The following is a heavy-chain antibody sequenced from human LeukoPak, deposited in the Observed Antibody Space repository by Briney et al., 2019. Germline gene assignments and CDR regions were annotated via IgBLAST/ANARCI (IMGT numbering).Heavy chain of an antibody. CDR2: IIPIFGTA. V-gene: IGHV1-69*01. CDR1: GGTFSSYA. Sequence: SVKVSCKASGGTFSSYAISWVRQAPGQGLEWMGGIIPIFGTANYAQKFQGRVTITADESTSTAYMELSSLRAEDTAVYYCARGYYGSGSPACPDYWGQGTLVTVSS. J-gene: IGHJ4*02. D-gene: IGHD3-10*01. CDR3: ARGYYGSGSPACPDY.